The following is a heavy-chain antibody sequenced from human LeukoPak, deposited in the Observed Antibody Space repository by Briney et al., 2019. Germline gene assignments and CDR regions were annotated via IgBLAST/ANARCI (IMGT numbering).Heavy chain of an antibody. CDR2: TNHSGST. D-gene: IGHD3-10*01. J-gene: IGHJ5*02. Sequence: SETLSLTCAVYGGSFSGYYWSWIRQPPGKGLEWIGETNHSGSTNYNPSLKSRVTISVDTSKNQFSLKLSSVTAADTAVYYCARGPYYYGSGSYSGRRSSWFDPWGQGTLVTVSS. CDR3: ARGPYYYGSGSYSGRRSSWFDP. CDR1: GGSFSGYY. V-gene: IGHV4-34*01.